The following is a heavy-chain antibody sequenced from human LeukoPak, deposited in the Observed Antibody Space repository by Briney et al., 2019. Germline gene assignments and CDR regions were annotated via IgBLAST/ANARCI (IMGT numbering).Heavy chain of an antibody. D-gene: IGHD3-3*01. CDR2: ISAYNGST. V-gene: IGHV1-18*01. CDR3: ARSAMYYDFWSGYSFYFDY. Sequence: ASVKVSCKASGYTFTSYGISWVRQAPGQGLEWMGWISAYNGSTNYAQKLQGRVTMTTDTSTSTAYIELRSLRSDDTAVYYCARSAMYYDFWSGYSFYFDYWGQGTLVTVSS. J-gene: IGHJ4*02. CDR1: GYTFTSYG.